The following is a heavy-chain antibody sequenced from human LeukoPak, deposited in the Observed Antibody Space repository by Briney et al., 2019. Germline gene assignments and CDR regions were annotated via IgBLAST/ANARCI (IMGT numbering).Heavy chain of an antibody. V-gene: IGHV4-39*07. J-gene: IGHJ3*02. CDR3: ARGPSRDDAFDI. CDR1: GGSISSSSYY. CDR2: IYYSGNT. Sequence: SETLSLTCTVSGGSISSSSYYWGWIRQPPGKGLEWIGNIYYSGNTYYNPSLKSRVTISVDTSKNQFSLKLSSVTAADTAVYNCARGPSRDDAFDIWGQGTMVTVSS. D-gene: IGHD5-24*01.